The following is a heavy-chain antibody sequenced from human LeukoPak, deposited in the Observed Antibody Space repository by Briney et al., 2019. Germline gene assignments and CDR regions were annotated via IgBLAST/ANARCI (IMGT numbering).Heavy chain of an antibody. V-gene: IGHV3-33*01. Sequence: PGGSLRLSRAASGFTFSSYGMHWVRQAPGKGLEWVAVIWYDGSNKYYADSVKGRFTISRDNSKNTLYLQMNSLRAEDTAVYYCARDLGSSSWFSYWGQGTLVTVSS. CDR2: IWYDGSNK. J-gene: IGHJ4*02. CDR1: GFTFSSYG. CDR3: ARDLGSSSWFSY. D-gene: IGHD6-13*01.